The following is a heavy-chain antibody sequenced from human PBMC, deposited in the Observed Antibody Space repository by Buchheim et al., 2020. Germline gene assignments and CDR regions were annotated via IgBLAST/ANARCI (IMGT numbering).Heavy chain of an antibody. J-gene: IGHJ5*02. V-gene: IGHV4-34*01. CDR2: INHSGCT. D-gene: IGHD2-2*01. Sequence: QVQLQQWGAGLLKPSETLSLTCAVYGGSFSGYYWSWIRQPPGKGLEWIGEINHSGCTNYNPSLKSLVTISVDTSKNQFSLKLSSVTAADTAVYYCARGLGYCSSTSCYNPRFDPWGQGTL. CDR3: ARGLGYCSSTSCYNPRFDP. CDR1: GGSFSGYY.